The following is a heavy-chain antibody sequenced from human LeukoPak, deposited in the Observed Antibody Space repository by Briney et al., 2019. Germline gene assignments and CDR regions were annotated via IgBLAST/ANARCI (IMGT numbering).Heavy chain of an antibody. J-gene: IGHJ5*02. V-gene: IGHV3-53*01. CDR2: IYSSGST. CDR3: ARDMVRGVSDDWFDP. Sequence: GSLRLSCAASGFSVSSNYMSWVRQAPGKGLTWVSVIYSSGSTYYADSVKGRFAISRDDSKNTLHLQMNSLRAEDTAVYYCARDMVRGVSDDWFDPWGQGTLVTVSS. CDR1: GFSVSSNY. D-gene: IGHD3-10*01.